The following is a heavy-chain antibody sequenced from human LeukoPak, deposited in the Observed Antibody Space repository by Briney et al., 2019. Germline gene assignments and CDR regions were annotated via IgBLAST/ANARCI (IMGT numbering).Heavy chain of an antibody. CDR3: ARGLNKYCSGGSCYSGS. CDR2: INHSGST. J-gene: IGHJ4*02. CDR1: GGSFSGYY. V-gene: IGHV4-34*01. D-gene: IGHD2-15*01. Sequence: SETLSLTCAVYGGSFSGYYWSWIRQPPGKGLEWIGEINHSGSTNYNPSLKSRVTISVDTSKNQFSLKLSSVTAADTAVYYCARGLNKYCSGGSCYSGSWGQGTLSPSPQ.